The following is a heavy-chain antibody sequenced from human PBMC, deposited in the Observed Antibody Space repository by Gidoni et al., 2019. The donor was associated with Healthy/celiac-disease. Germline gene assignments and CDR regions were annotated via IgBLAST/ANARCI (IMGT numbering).Heavy chain of an antibody. J-gene: IGHJ6*03. CDR2: IKSKTDGGTT. Sequence: GFTFSNAWMSWDHQAPGKGLEWVGRIKSKTDGGTTDYAAPVKGRFTISRDDSKNTLYLQMNSLKTEDTAVYYCTTLTPGYYYYMDVWGKGTTVTVSS. CDR1: GFTFSNAW. CDR3: TTLTPGYYYYMDV. V-gene: IGHV3-15*01.